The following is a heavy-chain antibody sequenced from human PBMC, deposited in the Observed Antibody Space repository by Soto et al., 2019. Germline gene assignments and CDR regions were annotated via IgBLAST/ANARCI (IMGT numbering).Heavy chain of an antibody. V-gene: IGHV1-18*01. D-gene: IGHD3-10*01. J-gene: IGHJ4*02. Sequence: VASVKVSCKXSGYTFTSYGISWVRQAPGQGLEWMGWISAYNGNTNYAQKLQGRVTMTTDTSTSTAYMELRSLRSDDTAVYYCAREGITMLRGILEALGYWGQGTLVTVSS. CDR3: AREGITMLRGILEALGY. CDR2: ISAYNGNT. CDR1: GYTFTSYG.